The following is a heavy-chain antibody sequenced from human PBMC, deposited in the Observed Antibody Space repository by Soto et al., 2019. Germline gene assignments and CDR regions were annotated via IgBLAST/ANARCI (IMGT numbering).Heavy chain of an antibody. J-gene: IGHJ4*02. V-gene: IGHV3-23*01. CDR3: ARRSSGWYFDY. D-gene: IGHD6-19*01. Sequence: EVQLLESGGGLVQPGGSLRLSCAASGFTFSSYAMNWVRQAPGKGLEWVSVISGSGGSTYYADSVKGRFTISKDNPKNTRYLQMASQRAEDRAVYYCARRSSGWYFDYWGQGTLVTVSS. CDR1: GFTFSSYA. CDR2: ISGSGGST.